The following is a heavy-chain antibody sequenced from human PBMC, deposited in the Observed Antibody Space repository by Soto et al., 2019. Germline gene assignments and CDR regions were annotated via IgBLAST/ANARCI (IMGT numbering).Heavy chain of an antibody. D-gene: IGHD2-2*01. CDR1: GGSISSGGYY. V-gene: IGHV4-31*03. CDR3: ARVNIVVVPAAIWHAFDI. Sequence: SETLSLTCTVSGGSISSGGYYWSWIRQHPGKGLEWIGYIYYSGSTYYNPSLKSRVTISVDTSKNQFSLKLSSVTAADTAVYYCARVNIVVVPAAIWHAFDIWGQGTMVTVSS. J-gene: IGHJ3*02. CDR2: IYYSGST.